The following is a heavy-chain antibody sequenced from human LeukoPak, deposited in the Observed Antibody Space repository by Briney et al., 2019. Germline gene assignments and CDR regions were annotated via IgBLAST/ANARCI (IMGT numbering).Heavy chain of an antibody. Sequence: SGGPLRLSCAASGFTFSSYAMSWVRQAPGKGLEWVAGISGSGGSTNYADSVKGRFSISRDNSRGTLFLQMNSLRAEDTAVYYCAKPPAAYSGYAVYSDYWGQGTLVTVSS. CDR3: AKPPAAYSGYAVYSDY. CDR1: GFTFSSYA. J-gene: IGHJ4*02. CDR2: ISGSGGST. D-gene: IGHD5-12*01. V-gene: IGHV3-23*01.